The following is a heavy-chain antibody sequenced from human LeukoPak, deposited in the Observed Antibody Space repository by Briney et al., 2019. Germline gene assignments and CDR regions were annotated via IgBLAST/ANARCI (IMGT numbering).Heavy chain of an antibody. CDR2: IYYSGST. D-gene: IGHD3-10*01. Sequence: SETLSLTCTVSGGSISSYYWSWIRQPPGKGLEWIGYIYYSGSTNYNPSLKSRVTISVDTSKNQFSLKLSSVTAADTAVYYCAGDYGSGSYRFDYWGQGTLVTVSS. CDR3: AGDYGSGSYRFDY. CDR1: GGSISSYY. J-gene: IGHJ4*02. V-gene: IGHV4-59*01.